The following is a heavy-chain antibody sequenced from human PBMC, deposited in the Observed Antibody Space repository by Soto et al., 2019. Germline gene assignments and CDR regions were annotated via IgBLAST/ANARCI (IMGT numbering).Heavy chain of an antibody. V-gene: IGHV1-3*01. Sequence: GASVKISCKASGYTFTSYAMHWVRQAPGQRLEWMGWINAGNGNTKYSQKFQGRVTITRDTSASTAYMELSSLRSEDTAVYYCARTTGYSSGWPYFDYWGQGTLVTAPQ. CDR2: INAGNGNT. CDR3: ARTTGYSSGWPYFDY. CDR1: GYTFTSYA. J-gene: IGHJ4*02. D-gene: IGHD6-19*01.